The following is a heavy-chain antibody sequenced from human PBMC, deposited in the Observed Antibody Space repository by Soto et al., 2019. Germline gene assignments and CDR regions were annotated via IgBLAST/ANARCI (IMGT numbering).Heavy chain of an antibody. CDR1: GGSVSSGSYY. V-gene: IGHV4-61*01. CDR3: ASRRHSGSYSDYFDY. D-gene: IGHD1-26*01. J-gene: IGHJ4*02. CDR2: IYYSGST. Sequence: SETLSLTCTVSGGSVSSGSYYWSWIRQPPGKGLEWIGYIYYSGSTNYNPSLKSRVTISVDTSKNQFSLKLSSVTAADTAVYYCASRRHSGSYSDYFDYWGQGTXVTVSS.